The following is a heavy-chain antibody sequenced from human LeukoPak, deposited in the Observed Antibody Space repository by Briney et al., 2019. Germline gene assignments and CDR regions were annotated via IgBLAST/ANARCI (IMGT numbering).Heavy chain of an antibody. V-gene: IGHV3-23*01. CDR1: GFTFSSNW. J-gene: IGHJ1*01. CDR3: AKDHDYGDYFQH. Sequence: GGSLRLSCAASGFTFSSNWMSWVRQAPGKGLEWVSAISGSGGSTYYADSVKGRFTISRDNSKNTLYLQMNSLRAEDTAVYYCAKDHDYGDYFQHWGQGTLVTVSS. CDR2: ISGSGGST. D-gene: IGHD4-17*01.